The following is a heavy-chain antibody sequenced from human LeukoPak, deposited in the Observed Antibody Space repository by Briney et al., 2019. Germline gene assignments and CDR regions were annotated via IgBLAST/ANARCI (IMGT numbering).Heavy chain of an antibody. CDR3: AKTTAGYSSGRYPGWPIDY. CDR2: ISGSGGDT. Sequence: GGSLRLSCAASGFTFRSYAIYWVRQAPGKGLEWVSGISGSGGDTYFADSVKGRFTISRDNSKNTVFLQMDSLRAEDTAVYYCAKTTAGYSSGRYPGWPIDYWGQGPWSPSPQ. V-gene: IGHV3-23*01. CDR1: GFTFRSYA. D-gene: IGHD6-19*01. J-gene: IGHJ4*02.